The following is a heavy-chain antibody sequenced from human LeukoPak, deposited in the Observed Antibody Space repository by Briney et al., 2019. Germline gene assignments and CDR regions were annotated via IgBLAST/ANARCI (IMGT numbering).Heavy chain of an antibody. V-gene: IGHV1-2*02. Sequence: ASVKVSCKASGGTFNSYALSWVRQAPGQGLEWMGWINPNSGGTNYAQKFQGRVTMTRDTSISTAYMELSRLRSDDTAVYYCARVLSHSSGWYGLSLTGFDYWGQGTLVTVSS. J-gene: IGHJ4*02. CDR3: ARVLSHSSGWYGLSLTGFDY. D-gene: IGHD6-19*01. CDR1: GGTFNSYA. CDR2: INPNSGGT.